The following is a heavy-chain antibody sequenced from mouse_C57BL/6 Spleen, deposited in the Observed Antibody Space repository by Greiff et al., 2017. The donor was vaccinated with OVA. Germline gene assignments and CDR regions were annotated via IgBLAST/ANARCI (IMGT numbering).Heavy chain of an antibody. Sequence: VQLQQSGAELVKPGASVKISCKASGYAFSSYWMNWVKQRPGKGLEWIGQIYPGDGDTNYNGKFKGKATLTADKSSSTAYMQLSSLTSEYSAVYFCARSGDGSYFAYWGQGTTLTVSS. CDR2: IYPGDGDT. J-gene: IGHJ2*01. CDR1: GYAFSSYW. V-gene: IGHV1-80*01. D-gene: IGHD2-3*01. CDR3: ARSGDGSYFAY.